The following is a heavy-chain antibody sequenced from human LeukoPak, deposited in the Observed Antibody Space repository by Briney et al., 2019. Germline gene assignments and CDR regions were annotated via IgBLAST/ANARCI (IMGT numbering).Heavy chain of an antibody. Sequence: GGSLRLSCAASGFTFSGYWMSWVRQAPGKGLEWVANIKQDGSEKYYVDSVKGRFTISRDNAKNSLYPQMNSLRAEDTAVYYCARFRYNYGLYYFDYWGQGTLVTVSS. CDR3: ARFRYNYGLYYFDY. D-gene: IGHD5-18*01. CDR2: IKQDGSEK. V-gene: IGHV3-7*04. J-gene: IGHJ4*02. CDR1: GFTFSGYW.